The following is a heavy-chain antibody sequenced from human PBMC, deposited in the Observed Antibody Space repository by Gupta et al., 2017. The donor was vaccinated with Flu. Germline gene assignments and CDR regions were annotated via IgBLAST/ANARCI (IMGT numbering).Heavy chain of an antibody. J-gene: IGHJ6*02. CDR1: GFTFTTYT. V-gene: IGHV3-21*02. CDR2: ISRSSGYI. Sequence: EVQLVESGGGLVKPGGSLRLSCAASGFTFTTYTFNWVRQAPGRGLEWVASISRSSGYIFYADSVKGRFTISRDNSKKTVYLQMNSLRADDTALYYCARLGGSGTSVHYFYGLDVWGQGTTVTVSS. D-gene: IGHD2-15*01. CDR3: ARLGGSGTSVHYFYGLDV.